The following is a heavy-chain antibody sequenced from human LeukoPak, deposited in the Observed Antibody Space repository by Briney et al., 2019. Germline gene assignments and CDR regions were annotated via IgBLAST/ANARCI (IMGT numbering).Heavy chain of an antibody. V-gene: IGHV3-30*02. J-gene: IGHJ6*03. CDR3: AKGRGWEASYYYYYMDV. Sequence: GGSLRLSCAASGFTFSSYAMHWVRQAPGKGLEWVAFIRYDGSNKYYTDSVKGRFTISRDNSKNTLYLQMNSLRAEDTAVYYCAKGRGWEASYYYYYMDVWGKGITVTISS. CDR1: GFTFSSYA. D-gene: IGHD1-26*01. CDR2: IRYDGSNK.